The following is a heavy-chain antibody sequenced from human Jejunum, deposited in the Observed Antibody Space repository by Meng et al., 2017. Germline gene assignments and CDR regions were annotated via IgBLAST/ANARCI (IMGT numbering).Heavy chain of an antibody. J-gene: IGHJ6*02. CDR2: ITSSSSYI. CDR1: GFTFSSYS. V-gene: IGHV3-21*01. CDR3: ARDLKSGGYYYYGLDV. Sequence: GESLKISCAASGFTFSSYSMIWLRQAPGKGLEWVSSITSSSSYIYYADSMKGRFTISRDNVKNSLYLQMNSLRADDTAVYYCARDLKSGGYYYYGLDVWGQGTTVTVSS.